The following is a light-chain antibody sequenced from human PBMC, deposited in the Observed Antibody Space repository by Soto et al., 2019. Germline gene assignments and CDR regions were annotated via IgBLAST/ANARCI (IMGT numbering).Light chain of an antibody. J-gene: IGLJ2*01. CDR2: DVT. CDR3: CSDGGGKTPLV. V-gene: IGLV2-11*01. CDR1: LSDVGGYNY. Sequence: QSVLTQPRSVSGSPGQSVAVSCTGSLSDVGGYNYVSWYQQLPGTAPRLILYDVTKRPSGVPGRFSGSKSGITASLTISGLQAEDEADYYCCSDGGGKTPLVFGGGTKLTVL.